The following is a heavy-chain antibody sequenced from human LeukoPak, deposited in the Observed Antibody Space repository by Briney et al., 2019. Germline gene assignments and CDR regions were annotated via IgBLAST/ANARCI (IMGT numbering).Heavy chain of an antibody. Sequence: GASVKVSCEASGYTFTSYGISWVRQAPGQGLEWMGWISAYNGNTNYAQKLQGRVTMTTDTSTSTAYMELRSLRSDDTAVYYCARDYRYDILTGYSPMRYWGQGTLVTVSS. J-gene: IGHJ4*02. CDR1: GYTFTSYG. CDR2: ISAYNGNT. V-gene: IGHV1-18*04. D-gene: IGHD3-9*01. CDR3: ARDYRYDILTGYSPMRY.